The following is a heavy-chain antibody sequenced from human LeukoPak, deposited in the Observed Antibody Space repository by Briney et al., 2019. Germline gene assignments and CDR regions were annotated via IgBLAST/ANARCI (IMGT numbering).Heavy chain of an antibody. J-gene: IGHJ3*02. V-gene: IGHV3-23*01. CDR1: AFTFSSYG. Sequence: GGSLRLSCAASAFTFSSYGMSWVRQAPGKGLEWVSAISGDGRDIFYADAVKGRFTISRDNSKNTLYLQMNSLRAEDTAVYYCAREYQLLPYYGDYRGGVAFDIWGQGTMVTVSS. CDR3: AREYQLLPYYGDYRGGVAFDI. D-gene: IGHD4-17*01. CDR2: ISGDGRDI.